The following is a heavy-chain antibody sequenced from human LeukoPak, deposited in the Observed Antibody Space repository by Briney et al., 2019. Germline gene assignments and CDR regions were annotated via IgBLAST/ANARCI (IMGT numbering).Heavy chain of an antibody. CDR1: GGSITSSFY. CDR3: AKGLGYCSGGSCYTWSGEPFDI. Sequence: SETLSLTCTVSGGSITSSFYWSWIRQSPGKGLEWIGYIYNSGGTKYNPSLKRRLTISGDTSKNQFSLNLSSVTAADTAVYYCAKGLGYCSGGSCYTWSGEPFDIWGQGTMVTVSS. D-gene: IGHD2-15*01. J-gene: IGHJ3*02. V-gene: IGHV4-59*01. CDR2: IYNSGGT.